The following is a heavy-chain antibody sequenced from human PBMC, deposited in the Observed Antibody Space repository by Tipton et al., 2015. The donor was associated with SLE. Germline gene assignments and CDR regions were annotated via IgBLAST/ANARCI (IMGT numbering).Heavy chain of an antibody. J-gene: IGHJ5*02. CDR2: IDPSDSYT. D-gene: IGHD6-19*01. V-gene: IGHV5-10-1*04. CDR1: GYSFTSYW. CDR3: ARRKGSGWQGDNWFDP. Sequence: QLVQSGAEVKKPGESLRISCKGSGYSFTSYWISWVRQMPGKGLEWMGRIDPSDSYTNYSPSFQGQVTISADKSISTAYLQWSSLKASDTAMYYCARRKGSGWQGDNWFDPWGQGTLIIVSS.